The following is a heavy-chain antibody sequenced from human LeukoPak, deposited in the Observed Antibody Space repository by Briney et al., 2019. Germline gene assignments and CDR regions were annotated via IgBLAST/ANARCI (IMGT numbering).Heavy chain of an antibody. CDR2: IIPILGIA. V-gene: IGHV1-69*04. J-gene: IGHJ5*02. CDR1: GGTFSSYT. CDR3: ARDEDYYDSSGYHARWFDP. D-gene: IGHD3-22*01. Sequence: SVKVSCKASGGTFSSYTISWVRQAPGQGLEWMGRIIPILGIANYAQKFQGRVTITAGKSTSTAYMELSSLRSEDTAVYYCARDEDYYDSSGYHARWFDPWGQGTLVTVSS.